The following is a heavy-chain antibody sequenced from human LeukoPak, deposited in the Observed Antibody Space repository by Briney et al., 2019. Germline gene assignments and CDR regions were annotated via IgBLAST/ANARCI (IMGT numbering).Heavy chain of an antibody. CDR3: ARHYYHSSGHGGY. J-gene: IGHJ4*02. V-gene: IGHV3-11*01. Sequence: GGSLRLSCAASGFTFSDYYMSWIRQAPGKGLEWLSYISSSGRTIYYADSVRGRFTISRDNAKNSLYLQMNSLRVEDTAVYYCARHYYHSSGHGGYWGQGTLVTVSS. D-gene: IGHD3-22*01. CDR2: ISSSGRTI. CDR1: GFTFSDYY.